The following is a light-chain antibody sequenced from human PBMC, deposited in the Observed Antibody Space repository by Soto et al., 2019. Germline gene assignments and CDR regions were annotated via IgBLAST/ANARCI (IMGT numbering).Light chain of an antibody. V-gene: IGKV3-20*01. CDR3: QQYGSSPPYT. Sequence: IVFTQSPATLALSPGERATLSCRASQSVSSYLAWYQQKPGQAPRLLIYGASSRATGIPDRFSGSGSGTDFTLTINRLEPEDSAVYYCQQYGSSPPYTFGQGTKVDIK. CDR2: GAS. CDR1: QSVSSY. J-gene: IGKJ2*01.